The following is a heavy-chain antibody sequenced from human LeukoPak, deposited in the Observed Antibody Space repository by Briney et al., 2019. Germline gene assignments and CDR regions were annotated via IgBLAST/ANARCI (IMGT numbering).Heavy chain of an antibody. CDR2: IYPGDSDT. V-gene: IGHV5-51*01. J-gene: IGHJ6*02. CDR3: ARLNDVGYCSGGSCYGSLYYYGMDV. Sequence: GESLKISCKGSGYSFTSYWIGWVRQMPGKGLEWMGIIYPGDSDTRYSPSFQGQVTISADKSISTAYLQWSSLKASDTAMYYCARLNDVGYCSGGSCYGSLYYYGMDVWGQGTTVTVSS. D-gene: IGHD2-15*01. CDR1: GYSFTSYW.